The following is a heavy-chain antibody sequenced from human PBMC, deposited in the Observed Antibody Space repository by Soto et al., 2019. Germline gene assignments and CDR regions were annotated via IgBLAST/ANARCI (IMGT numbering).Heavy chain of an antibody. CDR2: IYWDDDK. Sequence: QITLKESGPTLVKPTQTLTLTCTFSGFSLSSSGVGVGWIRQPPGKALEWLALIYWDDDKRYSPSLKSRLTITKDTSKNQVVLSMTNMDPVDTATYYCAHSFCSGGGCYSEFDYWGQGTLVTVSS. J-gene: IGHJ4*02. CDR3: AHSFCSGGGCYSEFDY. D-gene: IGHD2-15*01. V-gene: IGHV2-5*02. CDR1: GFSLSSSGVG.